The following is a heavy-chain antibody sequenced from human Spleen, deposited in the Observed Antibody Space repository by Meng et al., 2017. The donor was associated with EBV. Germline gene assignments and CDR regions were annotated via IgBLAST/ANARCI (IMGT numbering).Heavy chain of an antibody. J-gene: IGHJ4*02. Sequence: HVQGQALVRACGKPLVSLTRTCYSSGHSSDSMWAGDWLRQPPGNALECIRGIHHSGGCNYNPSLKDRVTISVDNPRNQFSLELSSVTAADTAIYYGAIKGSLAPIAAAGAIDYWGQGTLVTVSS. V-gene: IGHV4-4*02. CDR2: IHHSGGC. D-gene: IGHD6-13*01. CDR3: AIKGSLAPIAAAGAIDY. CDR1: GHSSDSMWA.